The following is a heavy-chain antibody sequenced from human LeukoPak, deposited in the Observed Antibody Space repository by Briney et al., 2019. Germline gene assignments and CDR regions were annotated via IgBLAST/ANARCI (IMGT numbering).Heavy chain of an antibody. D-gene: IGHD2-15*01. CDR1: GFIVRNYY. CDR2: IYSGGST. J-gene: IGHJ4*02. CDR3: AKGSLSGGTCYFDY. V-gene: IGHV3-53*01. Sequence: GGSLRLSCAASGFIVRNYYLSWVRQAPGKGLEWVSVIYSGGSTYYADSVKGRFTISRDNSRNTLFLQMKSLRAGDTAVYYCAKGSLSGGTCYFDYWGQGTLVTVSS.